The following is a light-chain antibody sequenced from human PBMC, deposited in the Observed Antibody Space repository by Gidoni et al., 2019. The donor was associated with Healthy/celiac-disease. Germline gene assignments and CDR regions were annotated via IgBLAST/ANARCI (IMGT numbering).Light chain of an antibody. V-gene: IGKV1-39*01. CDR3: QQSYSTPGYT. Sequence: DIQMTQSPSSLSASVGDRVTITCRASQSISSYLNWYKQKPGKDPKLLIYAASSLQSGVPSRFSGSGSGTDFTLTISSLQPEDFATYYCQQSYSTPGYTFGQGTKLEIK. CDR1: QSISSY. CDR2: AAS. J-gene: IGKJ2*01.